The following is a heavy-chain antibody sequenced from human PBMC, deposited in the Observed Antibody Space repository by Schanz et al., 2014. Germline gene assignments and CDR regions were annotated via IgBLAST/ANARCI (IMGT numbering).Heavy chain of an antibody. CDR2: IYYSGST. D-gene: IGHD2-8*01. CDR1: GFTFSSYSMN. J-gene: IGHJ4*02. V-gene: IGHV4-59*05. CDR3: AKTSVLYPWGYFDY. Sequence: VQLLESGGGLVQPGGSLRLSCTASGFTFSSYSMNWVRQAPGKGLEWIGIIYYSGSTYYNTSLKSRVTISVDASKNQFFLKLSSVTAADTAVYYCAKTSVLYPWGYFDYWGQGTLVTVSS.